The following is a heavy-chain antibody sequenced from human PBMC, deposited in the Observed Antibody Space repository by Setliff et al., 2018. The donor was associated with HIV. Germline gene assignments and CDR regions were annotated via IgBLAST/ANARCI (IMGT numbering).Heavy chain of an antibody. CDR2: IGAKNDNT. CDR3: ARPAATWDFDY. D-gene: IGHD2-2*01. CDR1: GYTFTNYG. J-gene: IGHJ4*02. Sequence: ASVKVSCKASGYTFTNYGITWVRQAPGHGLEWMGWIGAKNDNTNYARQLKGRVTMTTDTSTNTVYMELRSLTSDDPAVYYCARPAATWDFDYWGQGTLVTVSS. V-gene: IGHV1-18*01.